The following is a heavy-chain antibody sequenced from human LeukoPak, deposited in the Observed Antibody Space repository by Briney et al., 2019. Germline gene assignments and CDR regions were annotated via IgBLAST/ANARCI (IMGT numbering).Heavy chain of an antibody. CDR1: GFTFRSYN. Sequence: PGGSLRLSCAASGFTFRSYNMNWVRQAPGKRPEWVSSISSSSSYIYYADSVKGRFTISRDNAKNSLYLQMNSLRAEDTALYYFARGASRADYWGQGTLVTVSS. J-gene: IGHJ4*02. CDR3: ARGASRADY. CDR2: ISSSSSYI. V-gene: IGHV3-21*01.